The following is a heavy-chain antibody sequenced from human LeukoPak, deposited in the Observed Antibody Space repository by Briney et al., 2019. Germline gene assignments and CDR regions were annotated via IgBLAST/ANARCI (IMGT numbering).Heavy chain of an antibody. CDR3: ARGMSIAARLDY. V-gene: IGHV4-30-2*01. Sequence: KSSETLSLTCTVSGGSISSGGYYWSWIRQPPGKGLEWIGYIYHSGSTYYNPSLKSRVTISVDRSKNQFSLKLSSVTAADTAVYYCARGMSIAARLDYWGQETLVTVSS. CDR2: IYHSGST. CDR1: GGSISSGGYY. D-gene: IGHD6-6*01. J-gene: IGHJ4*02.